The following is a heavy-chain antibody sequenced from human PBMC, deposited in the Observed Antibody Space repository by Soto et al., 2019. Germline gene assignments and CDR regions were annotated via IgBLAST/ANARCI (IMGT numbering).Heavy chain of an antibody. CDR1: GYTFTGYY. CDR3: ARGYCSSTSCPENHYYVMAV. D-gene: IGHD2-2*01. J-gene: IGHJ6*02. CDR2: INPNSGGT. V-gene: IGHV1-2*04. Sequence: ASVKVSCKASGYTFTGYYMHWVRQAPGQGLEWMGWINPNSGGTNYAQKFQGWVTMTRDTSISTAYMELSRLRSDDTAVYYCARGYCSSTSCPENHYYVMAVWAQGTTVIVSS.